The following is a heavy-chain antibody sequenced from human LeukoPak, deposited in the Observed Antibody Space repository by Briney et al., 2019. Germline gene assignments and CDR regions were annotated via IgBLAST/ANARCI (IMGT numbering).Heavy chain of an antibody. Sequence: ASVKVSSTTSVYTFTGYYMHWVRQAPGQGLEWMGWINPNSGGTNYAQRFQGRVTMTRDTSMSTAYMELSRLRSDDSAVYYCARYFYDSSGSSSDAFDIWGQGTMVTVSS. CDR1: VYTFTGYY. D-gene: IGHD3-22*01. V-gene: IGHV1-2*02. J-gene: IGHJ3*02. CDR2: INPNSGGT. CDR3: ARYFYDSSGSSSDAFDI.